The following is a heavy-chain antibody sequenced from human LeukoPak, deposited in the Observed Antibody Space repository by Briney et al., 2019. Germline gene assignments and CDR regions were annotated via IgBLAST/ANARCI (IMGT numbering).Heavy chain of an antibody. D-gene: IGHD3-3*02. CDR2: IKSKTDGETT. CDR1: GFTLSSVW. V-gene: IGHV3-15*01. Sequence: PGGSLRLSCAASGFTLSSVWMSWVRQAPGKGLEWVGRIKSKTDGETTDYAAHVEARFIISRDESKNMLFLQVNRLTTEDTAVYFCPSPAFLGKSPYGLDVWGQGTTVTVS. CDR3: PSPAFLGKSPYGLDV. J-gene: IGHJ6*02.